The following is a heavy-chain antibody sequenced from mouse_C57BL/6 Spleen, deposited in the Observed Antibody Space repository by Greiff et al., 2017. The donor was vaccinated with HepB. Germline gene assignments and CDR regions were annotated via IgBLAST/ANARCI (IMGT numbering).Heavy chain of an antibody. Sequence: EVQLQQSGPELVKPGASVKISCKASGYTFTDYYMNWVKQSHGKSLEWIGDINPNNGGTSYNQKFKGKATLTVDKSSSTAYMELRSLTSEDSAVYYCARMGEGYYGSSPFAYWGQGTLVTVSA. V-gene: IGHV1-26*01. CDR2: INPNNGGT. D-gene: IGHD1-1*01. CDR3: ARMGEGYYGSSPFAY. J-gene: IGHJ3*01. CDR1: GYTFTDYY.